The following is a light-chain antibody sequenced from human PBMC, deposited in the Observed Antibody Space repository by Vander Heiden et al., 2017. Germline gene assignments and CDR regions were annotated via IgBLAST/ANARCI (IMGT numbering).Light chain of an antibody. J-gene: IGKJ2*01. CDR3: QQSYSTPFT. CDR1: QNISSY. V-gene: IGKV1-39*01. CDR2: AAS. Sequence: KIPPSPSSLSASVGDRVTITCRASQNISSYLNWYQQKPGKAPKFLIYAASSLQSGVPSRFSGSGSGTDFTLTISSLQPEDFATYYCQQSYSTPFTFGQGTKVEIK.